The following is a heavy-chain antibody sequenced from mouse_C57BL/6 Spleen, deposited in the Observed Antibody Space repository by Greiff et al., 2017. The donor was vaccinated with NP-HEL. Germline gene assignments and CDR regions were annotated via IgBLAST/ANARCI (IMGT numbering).Heavy chain of an antibody. V-gene: IGHV1-9*01. CDR1: GYTFTGYW. CDR3: ARRRYSSYACYFDD. Sequence: QVQLQQSGAELVKPGASVKLSCKASGYTFTGYWIEWVKQRPGHGLEWIGEIFPGSGSTKYNEKFKGKATFTADTSSSTAYMQLSSLTSEDSAVYYCARRRYSSYACYFDDWGTGTPVTVSS. D-gene: IGHD1-1*01. J-gene: IGHJ1*03. CDR2: IFPGSGST.